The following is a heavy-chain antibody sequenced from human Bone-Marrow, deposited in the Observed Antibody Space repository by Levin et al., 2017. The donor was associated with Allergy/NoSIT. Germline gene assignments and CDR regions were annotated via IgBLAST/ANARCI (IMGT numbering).Heavy chain of an antibody. CDR2: ISYHGKIK. CDR3: ARGWRDDSDSSGYSLGHYFDY. V-gene: IGHV3-30*04. Sequence: QSGGSLRLSCAASGFTFSNSAMHWVRQAPGKGLEWVAVISYHGKIKYYGDSVKGRFIISRDNSKNTLYVQMNSLRAEDTALYFCARGWRDDSDSSGYSLGHYFDYWGQGTLVIVSS. D-gene: IGHD3-22*01. CDR1: GFTFSNSA. J-gene: IGHJ4*02.